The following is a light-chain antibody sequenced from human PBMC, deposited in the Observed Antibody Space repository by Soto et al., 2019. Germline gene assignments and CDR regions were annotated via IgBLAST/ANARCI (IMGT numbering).Light chain of an antibody. CDR3: GAWDDSLSGWV. CDR2: EVT. J-gene: IGLJ3*02. V-gene: IGLV2-14*01. CDR1: SNDVGAYDY. Sequence: QSALTQPASVSGSPGQSITISCTGTSNDVGAYDYVSWYQQHPGKAPKLIIYEVTYRPSGVSNRFSGSQSGNTASLAISGLRSDDEADYYCGAWDDSLSGWVFGGGTKVTVL.